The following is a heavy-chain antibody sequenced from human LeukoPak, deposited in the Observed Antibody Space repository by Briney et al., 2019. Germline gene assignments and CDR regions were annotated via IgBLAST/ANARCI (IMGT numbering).Heavy chain of an antibody. CDR1: GYSISSGYY. D-gene: IGHD3-3*02. J-gene: IGHJ5*02. V-gene: IGHV4-38-2*01. CDR2: INHSGNT. Sequence: PSETLSLTCAVSGYSISSGYYWGWIRQPPGKGLEWIGSINHSGNTYYNPSLKSRVTIPVDTSKNQFSLKLSSVTAADTAVYYCARGHFAWFDPWGQGTLVTVSS. CDR3: ARGHFAWFDP.